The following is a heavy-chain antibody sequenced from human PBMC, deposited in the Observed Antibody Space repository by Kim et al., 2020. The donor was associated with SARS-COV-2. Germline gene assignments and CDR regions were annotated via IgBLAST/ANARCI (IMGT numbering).Heavy chain of an antibody. V-gene: IGHV7-4-1*02. J-gene: IGHJ5*02. Sequence: TGNPTYAQGFTGRFVFSLDTSVSTAYLQISSLKAEDTAVYYCARERWFDPWGQGTLVTVSS. CDR3: ARERWFDP. CDR2: TGNP.